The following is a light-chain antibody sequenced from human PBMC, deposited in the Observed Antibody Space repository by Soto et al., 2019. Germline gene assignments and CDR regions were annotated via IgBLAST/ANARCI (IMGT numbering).Light chain of an antibody. J-gene: IGLJ2*01. V-gene: IGLV2-14*01. Sequence: QSALTQPASVSGSPGQSITISCTGTSTDIGGYNYVSWYQQLPGKAPKLMIYEVTNRPSGVSNRFSGSKSGNTASLTISGLQAEDEADYYCSSYTSSNTVVFGGGTQLTVL. CDR1: STDIGGYNY. CDR3: SSYTSSNTVV. CDR2: EVT.